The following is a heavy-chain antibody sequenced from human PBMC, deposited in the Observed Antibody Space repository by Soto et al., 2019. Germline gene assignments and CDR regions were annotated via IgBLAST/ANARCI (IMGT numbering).Heavy chain of an antibody. D-gene: IGHD3-10*01. CDR2: IKHDGSQK. V-gene: IGHV3-7*01. Sequence: EVQLVESGGGLVQPGGSLRLSCAASGFAFNRSWMSWVRQAPGQGPEWVANIKHDGSQKYYVDSVKGRFTISRDNAKNSLYLQMNSLTPDDTAVYYCARDGACGHGTLVTVSS. CDR3: ARDGA. J-gene: IGHJ1*01. CDR1: GFAFNRSW.